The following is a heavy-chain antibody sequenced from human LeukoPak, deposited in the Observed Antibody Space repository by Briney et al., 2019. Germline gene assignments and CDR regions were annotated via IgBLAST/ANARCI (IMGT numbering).Heavy chain of an antibody. V-gene: IGHV3-74*01. D-gene: IGHD6-6*01. CDR2: INPDGTTT. J-gene: IGHJ4*02. Sequence: GGSLRLSCAAPGFTLSNYWMHWVRQTPGKGLVLVSHINPDGTTTNYADSVKGRFTFSRDNAKNTLYLRMNNLRVNDSAVYYCSRVGGSSDFDSWGQGTLVTVSS. CDR1: GFTLSNYW. CDR3: SRVGGSSDFDS.